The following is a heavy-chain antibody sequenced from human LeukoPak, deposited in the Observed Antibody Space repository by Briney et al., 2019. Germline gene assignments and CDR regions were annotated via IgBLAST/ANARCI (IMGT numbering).Heavy chain of an antibody. CDR2: IIPIFGTA. J-gene: IGHJ1*01. CDR3: ARPTVGYSSAEYFQH. D-gene: IGHD6-19*01. Sequence: GASVKVSCKASGGTFSSYAISWVRQAPGQGLEWMGGIIPIFGTANYAQKFRGRVTITADESTSTAYMELSSLRSEDTAVYYCARPTVGYSSAEYFQHWGQGTLVTVSS. V-gene: IGHV1-69*13. CDR1: GGTFSSYA.